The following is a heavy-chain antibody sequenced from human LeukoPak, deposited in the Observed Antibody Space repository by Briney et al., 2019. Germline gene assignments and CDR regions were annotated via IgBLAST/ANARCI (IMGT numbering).Heavy chain of an antibody. D-gene: IGHD2-2*01. CDR2: TKNKANSYTT. Sequence: GGSLRLSCAASGFTFSDHYMDWVRQAPGKGLEWVGRTKNKANSYTTEYAASVKGRFTISRDDSKNSLYLQMNSLKTEDTAVYYCARDPGGYQLPKNWFDPWGQGTLVTVSS. J-gene: IGHJ5*02. CDR1: GFTFSDHY. V-gene: IGHV3-72*01. CDR3: ARDPGGYQLPKNWFDP.